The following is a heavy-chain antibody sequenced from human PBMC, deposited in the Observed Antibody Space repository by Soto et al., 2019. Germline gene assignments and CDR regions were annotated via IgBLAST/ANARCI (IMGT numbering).Heavy chain of an antibody. J-gene: IGHJ6*02. D-gene: IGHD2-15*01. CDR3: ARVVVAAPADNYGMDV. CDR1: GFTFSSYA. Sequence: QVQLVESGGGVVQPGRSLRLSCAASGFTFSSYAMHWVRQAPGKGLEWVAVISYDGSNKYYADSVKGRFTISRDNSKNTLYLQMNSLRAEDRAGYYCARVVVAAPADNYGMDVWGQGTTVTVSS. CDR2: ISYDGSNK. V-gene: IGHV3-30-3*01.